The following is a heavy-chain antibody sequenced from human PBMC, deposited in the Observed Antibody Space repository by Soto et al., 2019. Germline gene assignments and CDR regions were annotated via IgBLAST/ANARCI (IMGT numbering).Heavy chain of an antibody. V-gene: IGHV1-3*01. CDR1: GYTFTSYA. CDR3: ASRAGAGSLDY. D-gene: IGHD6-13*01. CDR2: INAGNGNT. Sequence: QVQLVQSGAEVKKPGASVKVSCKASGYTFTSYAMHWVRQAPGQRLEWMGWINAGNGNTKYSQKFQGRVTITRDTSASTAYMELSRPSSEETAVYYCASRAGAGSLDYWGQGTLVTVSS. J-gene: IGHJ4*02.